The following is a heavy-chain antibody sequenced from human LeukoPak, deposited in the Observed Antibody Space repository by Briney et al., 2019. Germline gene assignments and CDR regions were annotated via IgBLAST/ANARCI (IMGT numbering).Heavy chain of an antibody. CDR2: IYSGGST. V-gene: IGHV3-66*01. Sequence: PGGSLRLSCAASEFSVGSNYMTWVRQAPGKGLEWVSLIYSGGSTYYAVSVKGRFTISRDNSKNTLYLQMNSLRAEDTAVYYCATLISGWSLYWGQGTLVTVSS. J-gene: IGHJ4*02. CDR3: ATLISGWSLY. D-gene: IGHD6-19*01. CDR1: EFSVGSNY.